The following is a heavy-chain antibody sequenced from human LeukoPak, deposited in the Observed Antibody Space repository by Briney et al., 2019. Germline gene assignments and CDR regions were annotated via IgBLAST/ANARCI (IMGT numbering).Heavy chain of an antibody. Sequence: SETLSLTCAVSGYSISSGYYGGWIRQPPGKGVEWIGSIYHSGSTYYHPSLKSRVTISVDTSKNQFSLKLSSVTAADTAVYYCARRRYYGSVIDYWGQGTLVTVSS. D-gene: IGHD3-10*01. J-gene: IGHJ4*02. V-gene: IGHV4-38-2*01. CDR3: ARRRYYGSVIDY. CDR1: GYSISSGYY. CDR2: IYHSGST.